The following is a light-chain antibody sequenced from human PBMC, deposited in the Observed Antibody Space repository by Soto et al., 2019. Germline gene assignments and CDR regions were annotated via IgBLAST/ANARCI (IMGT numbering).Light chain of an antibody. Sequence: EIVMTQSPATLSVSPGEGATLSCRASQSVGSNLAWYQQEPGQAPRLLMYGTSTRATGIPARFSGSGSGTEFTLTISSLQSEDFAVYYCQQYRNWPYTFGQGTKLEIK. V-gene: IGKV3-15*01. CDR3: QQYRNWPYT. J-gene: IGKJ2*01. CDR2: GTS. CDR1: QSVGSN.